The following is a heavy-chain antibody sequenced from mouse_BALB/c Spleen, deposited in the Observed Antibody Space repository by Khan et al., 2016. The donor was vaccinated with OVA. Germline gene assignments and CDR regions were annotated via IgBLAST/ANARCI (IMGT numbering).Heavy chain of an antibody. J-gene: IGHJ2*01. Sequence: VQLQESGPELVRPGVSVKISCKGSGYTFTDYAMHWVKQSHAKSLEWIGLISTYSGNTNYKQKSKGKATMTVDKSSSTAYMELARLTSEDSAIYYCTRPAYDGYYDYWGQGTTLTVSS. D-gene: IGHD2-3*01. CDR3: TRPAYDGYYDY. CDR1: GYTFTDYA. CDR2: ISTYSGNT. V-gene: IGHV1S137*01.